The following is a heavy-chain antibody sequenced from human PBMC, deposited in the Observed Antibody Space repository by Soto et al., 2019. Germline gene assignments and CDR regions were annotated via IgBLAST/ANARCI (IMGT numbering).Heavy chain of an antibody. V-gene: IGHV3-21*01. CDR1: GFTFSSYS. J-gene: IGHJ5*02. Sequence: GSLRLSCAASGFTFSSYSMNWVRQAPGKGLEWGSSISSSSGYIYYADSVKGRFTISRDNAKNSLYLQMNSLRAEDTAVYYCARDVDSSSAGWFDPWGQGTLVTVSS. CDR3: ARDVDSSSAGWFDP. D-gene: IGHD6-6*01. CDR2: ISSSSGYI.